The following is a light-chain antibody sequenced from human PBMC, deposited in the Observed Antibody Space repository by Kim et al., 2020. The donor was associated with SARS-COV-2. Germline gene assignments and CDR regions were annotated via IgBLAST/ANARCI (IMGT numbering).Light chain of an antibody. CDR3: QVWENWV. J-gene: IGLJ3*02. CDR1: NIGSKN. Sequence: SVSVALGQTARITCGGNNIGSKNVHWYQQKPGQAPVLVIYRDSNRPSGIPERFSGSNSGNTATLTISRAQAGDEADYYCQVWENWVLGGGTQLTV. V-gene: IGLV3-9*01. CDR2: RDS.